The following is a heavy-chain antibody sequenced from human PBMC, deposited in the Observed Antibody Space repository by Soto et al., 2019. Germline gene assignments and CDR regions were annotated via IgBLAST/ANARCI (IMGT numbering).Heavy chain of an antibody. CDR2: IYYSGST. CDR1: GGSISSSSCF. D-gene: IGHD3-3*01. J-gene: IGHJ6*03. V-gene: IGHV4-39*01. Sequence: QLQLQGSGRGLVKPAESLSLTCTVSGGSISSSSCFWGWIRQPPGKGLEWIGSIYYSGSTYYSPSLKSRVTISADTSKNQFSLKLTSVTAADTAVYYCARNYDFWSGYSDYSMDVWGKGTTVTVSS. CDR3: ARNYDFWSGYSDYSMDV.